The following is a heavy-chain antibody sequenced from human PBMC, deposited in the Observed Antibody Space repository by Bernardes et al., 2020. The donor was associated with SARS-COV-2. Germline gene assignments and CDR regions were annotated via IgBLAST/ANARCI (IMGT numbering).Heavy chain of an antibody. Sequence: GGSLRLSCVVSGFTFSSYWMHWVRQAPGKGLEWVAVIWYDGTNKYYRDSVRGRFTISRDNSKNTVYLQMNSLRAEDTAIYYYASAPADGLQGYWGQGTLVTVSS. D-gene: IGHD4-17*01. CDR2: IWYDGTNK. J-gene: IGHJ4*02. V-gene: IGHV3-33*08. CDR1: GFTFSSYW. CDR3: ASAPADGLQGY.